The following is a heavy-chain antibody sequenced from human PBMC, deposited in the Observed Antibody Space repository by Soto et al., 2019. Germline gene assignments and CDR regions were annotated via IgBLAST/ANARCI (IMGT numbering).Heavy chain of an antibody. CDR1: GFTFSSYG. CDR3: ARVAY. J-gene: IGHJ4*02. Sequence: PGGSLRLSCAASGFTFSSYGMHWVRQAPGKGLEWVASISSGSSDTWYADSVKGRFIISRDNAQNSLFLQMNTLRPEDTAMYYCARVAYWGPGTQVTSPQ. CDR2: ISSGSSDT. V-gene: IGHV3-21*01.